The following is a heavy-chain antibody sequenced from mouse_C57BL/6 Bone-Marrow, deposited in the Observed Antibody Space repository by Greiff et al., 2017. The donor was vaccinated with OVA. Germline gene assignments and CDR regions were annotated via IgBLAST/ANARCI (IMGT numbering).Heavy chain of an antibody. CDR2: SRNKANDYTT. V-gene: IGHV7-1*01. J-gene: IGHJ2*01. D-gene: IGHD1-2*01. CDR1: GFTFSDFY. CDR3: ARDAYYGLDY. Sequence: EVQVVESGGGLVQSGRSLRLSCATSGFTFSDFYMEWVRQAPGKGLEWIAASRNKANDYTTEYSASVKGRFIVSRDTSQSILYLQMNALRAEDTAIYYCARDAYYGLDYWGQGTTLTVSS.